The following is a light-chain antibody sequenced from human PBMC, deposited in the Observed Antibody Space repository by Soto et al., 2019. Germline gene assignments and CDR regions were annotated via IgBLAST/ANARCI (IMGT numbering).Light chain of an antibody. J-gene: IGLJ2*01. CDR3: AVWDDSLSGPI. CDR2: RDN. V-gene: IGLV1-47*01. Sequence: QSVLTQPPSASGTPGQRVSISCSGSSSNIGSNYIYWYQQLPGTAPKLLIHRDNQRPSGVPDRFSGSKSGTSGSLAISGLQSEDEADYYCAVWDDSLSGPIFGGGTKVTVL. CDR1: SSNIGSNY.